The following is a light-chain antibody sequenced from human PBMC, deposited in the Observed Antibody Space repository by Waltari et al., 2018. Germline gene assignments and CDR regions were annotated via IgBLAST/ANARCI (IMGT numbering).Light chain of an antibody. J-gene: IGKJ1*01. CDR3: QQSYSTPRT. CDR1: QTISVF. V-gene: IGKV1-39*01. Sequence: DIQMTQSPSSLSASVGERVTITCRASQTISVFLNWYQQKPGKAPKLLIYAASSLYRGVPSRFGGSGSWTDFIFTISSLQPEDFATYYCQQSYSTPRTFGQGTRVEVK. CDR2: AAS.